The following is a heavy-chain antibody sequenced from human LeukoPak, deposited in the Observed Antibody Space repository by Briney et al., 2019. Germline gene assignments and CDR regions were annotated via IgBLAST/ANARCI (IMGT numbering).Heavy chain of an antibody. Sequence: ASVKVSCKASGYTFTSYAMNWVRQAPGQGLEWMGWINTNTGNPTYAQGFTGRFVFSLDTSVSTAYLQISSLKAEDTAVYYCARDLRCSGGSCYWASVRGWFDPWGQGTLVTVSS. V-gene: IGHV7-4-1*02. J-gene: IGHJ5*02. D-gene: IGHD2-15*01. CDR2: INTNTGNP. CDR3: ARDLRCSGGSCYWASVRGWFDP. CDR1: GYTFTSYA.